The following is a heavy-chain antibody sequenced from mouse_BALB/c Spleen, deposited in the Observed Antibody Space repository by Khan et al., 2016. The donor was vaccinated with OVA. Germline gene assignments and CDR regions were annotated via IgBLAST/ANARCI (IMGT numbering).Heavy chain of an antibody. CDR3: ARLAYYYDSEGFAY. J-gene: IGHJ3*01. V-gene: IGHV5-6*01. CDR2: VSTGGGYI. Sequence: EVELVVLGGDLVKPGGSLKLSCAAPGFTFSTYGMSWVRKTLDKRREWVATVSTGGGYIYYPDSVKVRFTISRENTKNTRYLQRSSLKSVDTAMFYCARLAYYYDSEGFAYWGQGTLVTVSA. CDR1: GFTFSTYG. D-gene: IGHD1-1*01.